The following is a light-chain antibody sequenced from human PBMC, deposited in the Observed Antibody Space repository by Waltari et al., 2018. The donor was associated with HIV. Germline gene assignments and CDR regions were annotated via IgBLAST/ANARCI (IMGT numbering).Light chain of an antibody. CDR2: QNN. V-gene: IGLV3-1*01. Sequence: SSELIQPHSVSVSAGQTATITCSGDELGHDFISWYQQRPGQSPVLVIYQNNKRPSGIPERFSGSNSGNTATLTISATQAIDEADYYCQAWGTSSAVFGGGTTLTVL. CDR3: QAWGTSSAV. CDR1: ELGHDF. J-gene: IGLJ2*01.